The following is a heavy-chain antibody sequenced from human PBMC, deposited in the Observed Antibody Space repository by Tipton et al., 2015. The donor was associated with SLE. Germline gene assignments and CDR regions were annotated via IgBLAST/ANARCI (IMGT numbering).Heavy chain of an antibody. J-gene: IGHJ4*02. CDR3: ARQPRIVVVVAATPGYFDY. CDR1: GGSISSGSYY. CDR2: IYTSGST. V-gene: IGHV4-61*02. Sequence: TLSLTCTVSGGSISSGSYYWSWVRQPAGKGLEWIGRIYTSGSTNYSPSLKSRVTISVDTSKSQFSLKLSSVTAADTAVYYCARQPRIVVVVAATPGYFDYWGQGTLVTVSS. D-gene: IGHD2-15*01.